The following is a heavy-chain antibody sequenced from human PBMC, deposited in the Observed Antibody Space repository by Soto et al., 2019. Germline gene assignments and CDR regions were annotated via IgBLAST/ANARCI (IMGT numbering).Heavy chain of an antibody. D-gene: IGHD1-26*01. J-gene: IGHJ6*02. V-gene: IGHV1-46*01. CDR2: INPSGGST. CDR1: GYTFTSYY. CDR3: ARDLPSGSYSPYYYYYYGMDV. Sequence: ASVKVSCKASGYTFTSYYMHWVRQAPGQGLEWMGIINPSGGSTSYAQKFQGRVTMTRDTSTSTVYMELSSLRSEDTAVYYCARDLPSGSYSPYYYYYYGMDVWGQGTTVTVSS.